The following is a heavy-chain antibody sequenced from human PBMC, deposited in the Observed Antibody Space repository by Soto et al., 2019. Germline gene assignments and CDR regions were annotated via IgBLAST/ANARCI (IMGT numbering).Heavy chain of an antibody. D-gene: IGHD6-13*01. CDR1: GFLLSTSGMR. CDR2: IDWDDDK. Sequence: SGPTLANPTQTLTLTCSLPGFLLSTSGMRVSWIRQPPGKALEWLARIDWDDDKLYSTSLKTRLTISKDTSKNQVVLTMTNMDPVDTATYYCARSIVAAGNRWFDPWGQGTLVTVSS. CDR3: ARSIVAAGNRWFDP. V-gene: IGHV2-70*04. J-gene: IGHJ5*02.